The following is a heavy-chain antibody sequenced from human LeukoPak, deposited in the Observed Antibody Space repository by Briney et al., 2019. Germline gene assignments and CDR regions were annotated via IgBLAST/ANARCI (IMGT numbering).Heavy chain of an antibody. CDR1: GYTFTSYG. CDR2: INPNSGGT. Sequence: GASVKVSCKASGYTFTSYGISWVRQAPGQGLEWMGWINPNSGGTNYAQKFQGRVTMTRDTSISTAYMELSRLRSDDTAVYYCARAGYSSSSSYYYYMDVWGKGTTVTVSS. J-gene: IGHJ6*03. V-gene: IGHV1-2*02. D-gene: IGHD6-6*01. CDR3: ARAGYSSSSSYYYYMDV.